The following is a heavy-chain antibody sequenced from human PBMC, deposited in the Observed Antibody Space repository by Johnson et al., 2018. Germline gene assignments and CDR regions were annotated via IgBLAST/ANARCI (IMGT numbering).Heavy chain of an antibody. CDR3: ARDQDSCDENDAFDI. J-gene: IGHJ3*02. CDR2: IYYSGGT. D-gene: IGHD5-12*01. V-gene: IGHV4-59*01. CDR1: GGSISSYY. Sequence: QVQLQESGPGLVKPSETLSLTCSISGGSISSYYWSWIRQPPGKGLEWIGYIYYSGGTDYNPSLKGRVTISLDMSKSQFSLKLSSVTAADTAVYFCARDQDSCDENDAFDIWGQGIMVTVSS.